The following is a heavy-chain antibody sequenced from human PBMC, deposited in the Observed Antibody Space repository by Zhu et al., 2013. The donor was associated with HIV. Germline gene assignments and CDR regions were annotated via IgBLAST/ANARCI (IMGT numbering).Heavy chain of an antibody. D-gene: IGHD6-6*01. CDR2: MNPNSGNT. CDR1: GYTFVNYD. J-gene: IGHJ5*02. V-gene: IGHV1-8*01. Sequence: QVQLEQSGAVVKKPGASVKVSCKTSGYTFVNYDINWVRQAAGQGFEWMGWMNPNSGNTGYAQRFQGRVTMTRDNSISTAYMELNNLRSDDTAVYYCATSDEYSTSEGWGWFDPWGQGTLVIISS. CDR3: ATSDEYSTSEGWGWFDP.